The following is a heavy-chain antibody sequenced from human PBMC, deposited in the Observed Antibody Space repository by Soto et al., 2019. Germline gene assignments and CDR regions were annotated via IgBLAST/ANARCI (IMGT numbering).Heavy chain of an antibody. Sequence: QVQLVQSGAEEAKPGASVKVSCKASGYSLTRYGIHWVRQAPGQRPEWMGWINVGNGNTKYSQKFQDRVTITRDTSASTAYMELSSLRSEDTAVYYCARKEDLWDSSGLDYWGQGTLVTVSS. J-gene: IGHJ4*02. CDR1: GYSLTRYG. D-gene: IGHD3-22*01. CDR3: ARKEDLWDSSGLDY. V-gene: IGHV1-3*05. CDR2: INVGNGNT.